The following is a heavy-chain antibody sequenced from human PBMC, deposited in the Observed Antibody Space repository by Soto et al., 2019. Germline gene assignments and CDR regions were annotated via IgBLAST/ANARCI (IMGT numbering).Heavy chain of an antibody. CDR2: IIPIFGTA. D-gene: IGHD3-22*01. CDR3: ARANHYDSSGYYSYYFDY. CDR1: GGTFSSYA. V-gene: IGHV1-69*13. J-gene: IGHJ4*02. Sequence: SVKVSCEASGGTFSSYAISWVRQAPGEGLEWMGGIIPIFGTANYAQKFQGRVTITADESTSTAYMELSSLRSEDTAVYYCARANHYDSSGYYSYYFDYWGPGTMLTVYS.